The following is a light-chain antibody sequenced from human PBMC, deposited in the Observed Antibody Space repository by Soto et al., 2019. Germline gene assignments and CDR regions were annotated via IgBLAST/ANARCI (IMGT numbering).Light chain of an antibody. CDR2: WAS. V-gene: IGKV4-1*01. J-gene: IGKJ1*01. Sequence: DIVMTQSPDSLAVSRGETATINCKSSQSVLYSSNDKNYLAWYQQKPGQPPKLLIYWASTRESGVPDRFSGAGSGTDFTLTISSLQAEDVAVYYCQQYYGTLWTFGQGTKVEIK. CDR3: QQYYGTLWT. CDR1: QSVLYSSNDKNY.